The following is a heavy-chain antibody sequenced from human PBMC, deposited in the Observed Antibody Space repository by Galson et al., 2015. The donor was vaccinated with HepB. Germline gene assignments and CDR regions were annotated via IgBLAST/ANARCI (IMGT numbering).Heavy chain of an antibody. D-gene: IGHD6-13*01. J-gene: IGHJ5*02. CDR3: AVKGHSSSWYWGWFDP. CDR1: GYTFTSYA. V-gene: IGHV1-3*01. Sequence: SVKVSCKASGYTFTSYAMHWVRQAPGQRLEWMGWINAGNGNTKYSQKFQGRVTITRDTSASTAYMELSSLRSEDTAVYYCAVKGHSSSWYWGWFDPWGQGTLVTVSS. CDR2: INAGNGNT.